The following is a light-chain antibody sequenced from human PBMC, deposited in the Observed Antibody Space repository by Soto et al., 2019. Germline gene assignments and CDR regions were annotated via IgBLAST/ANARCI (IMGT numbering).Light chain of an antibody. J-gene: IGLJ1*01. Sequence: QSVLTQPASVSGSPGQSITISCTGASGDFGGYNDVSWYQQHPGKAPQLLIYGVTNRPSGVSNRFSGSKSGNTASLTISGLQSDDEAEYYCNSYTNSNTLPVFGTGTKVTVL. V-gene: IGLV2-14*03. CDR1: SGDFGGYND. CDR3: NSYTNSNTLPV. CDR2: GVT.